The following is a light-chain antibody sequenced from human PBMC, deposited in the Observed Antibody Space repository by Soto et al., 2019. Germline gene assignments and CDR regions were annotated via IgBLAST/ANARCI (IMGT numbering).Light chain of an antibody. J-gene: IGLJ1*01. Sequence: QSELTQPPSASGSPGQAVTISCSGTSSYVGGYDSVSWYQHHPGKVPKLIIFDVDKWPSGVPDRFSGFKSGNTASLTGSGLRAEYEADYYCSSYAGSNTFVLGTGTKVTVL. CDR2: DVD. CDR1: SSYVGGYDS. V-gene: IGLV2-8*01. CDR3: SSYAGSNTFV.